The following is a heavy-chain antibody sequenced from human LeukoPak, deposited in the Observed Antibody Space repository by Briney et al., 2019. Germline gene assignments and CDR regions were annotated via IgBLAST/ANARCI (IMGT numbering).Heavy chain of an antibody. J-gene: IGHJ4*02. Sequence: PSETLSLTCTVSGGSISSYYWSWIRQPPGKGLEWIGYIYYSGSTNYNPSLKSRVTISVDTSKNQFSLKLSSVTAADTAVYYCARDLLGGLYYFDYWGQGTLVTVSS. CDR3: ARDLLGGLYYFDY. D-gene: IGHD3-16*01. V-gene: IGHV4-59*12. CDR1: GGSISSYY. CDR2: IYYSGST.